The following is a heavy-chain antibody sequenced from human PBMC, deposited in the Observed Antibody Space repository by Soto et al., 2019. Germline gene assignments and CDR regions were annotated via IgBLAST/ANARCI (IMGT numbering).Heavy chain of an antibody. J-gene: IGHJ5*02. V-gene: IGHV1-18*01. CDR2: ISAYNGNT. Sequence: ASVKVSCKSSGYTFASYGISCVRQAPGQGLEWMGWISAYNGNTNYAQKLQGRVTMTTDTSTSTAYMELRSLRSDDTAVYYCARVLTTVTTCWFDPWGQGTLVTVS. CDR1: GYTFASYG. CDR3: ARVLTTVTTCWFDP. D-gene: IGHD4-4*01.